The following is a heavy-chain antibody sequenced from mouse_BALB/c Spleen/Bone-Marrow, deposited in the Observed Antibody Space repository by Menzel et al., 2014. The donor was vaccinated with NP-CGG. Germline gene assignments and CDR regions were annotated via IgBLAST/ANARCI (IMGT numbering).Heavy chain of an antibody. J-gene: IGHJ4*01. CDR3: TRSRYDYDNAMDC. CDR1: GYTFTSYY. D-gene: IGHD2-4*01. Sequence: QVQLQQSGVELVKPGASVKLSCKASGYTFTSYYMYWVKQRPGQGLEWIGEINPSNGGTNFNEKFKSKATLTVDKSSSTAYMQLSSLTSEDSAVYYCTRSRYDYDNAMDCWGQGTSVTVSS. V-gene: IGHV1S81*02. CDR2: INPSNGGT.